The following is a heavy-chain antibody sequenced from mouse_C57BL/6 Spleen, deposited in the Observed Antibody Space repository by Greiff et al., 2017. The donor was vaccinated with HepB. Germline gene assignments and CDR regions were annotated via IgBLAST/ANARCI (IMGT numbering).Heavy chain of an antibody. J-gene: IGHJ4*01. V-gene: IGHV2-5*01. CDR3: AKNGDYPYAMDY. CDR2: IWRGGST. CDR1: GFSLTSYG. D-gene: IGHD2-4*01. Sequence: VKLQESGPGLVQPSQSLSITCTVSGFSLTSYGVHWVRQSPGKGLEWLGVIWRGGSTDYNAAFMSRLSITKDNSKSQVFFNMNSLQADDTAIYYCAKNGDYPYAMDYWGQGPSVTVSS.